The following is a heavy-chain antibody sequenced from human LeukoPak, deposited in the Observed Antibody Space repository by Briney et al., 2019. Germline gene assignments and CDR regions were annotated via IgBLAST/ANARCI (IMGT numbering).Heavy chain of an antibody. D-gene: IGHD5-24*01. CDR2: IYYSVST. Sequence: PSETLSLTCTVYGGSISSYYWSWIRQPPGKGLDWIGYIYYSVSTNYNPSLKSRVTISVVTSKNQFSLKLNSVAAADTAVYYCARVDGDWFDPWGQGTLVTVSS. V-gene: IGHV4-59*01. CDR3: ARVDGDWFDP. CDR1: GGSISSYY. J-gene: IGHJ5*02.